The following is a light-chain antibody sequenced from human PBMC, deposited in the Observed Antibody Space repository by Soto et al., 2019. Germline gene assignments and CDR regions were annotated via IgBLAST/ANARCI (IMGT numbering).Light chain of an antibody. CDR3: CSHAGSDTYV. V-gene: IGLV2-23*01. CDR2: EAF. J-gene: IGLJ1*01. CDR1: SSDVGSGNV. Sequence: QSALTQPASVSGSPGQSITTSCTGTSSDVGSGNVVSWYQHYPGKAPQLMIYEAFQRPSGVSSRFSGSKSGNTASLTISGLQAEDEADYYCCSHAGSDTYVFGTGTKVTVL.